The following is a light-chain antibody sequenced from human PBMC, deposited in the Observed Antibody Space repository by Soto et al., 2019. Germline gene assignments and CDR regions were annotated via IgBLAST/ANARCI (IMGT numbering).Light chain of an antibody. V-gene: IGLV2-23*02. CDR1: SSDVGSYNL. J-gene: IGLJ2*01. Sequence: QSALTQPASVSGSPGQSITISCTGTSSDVGSYNLVSWYQQHPGKAPKLMIYEVNKRPSGVSNRFSGSKSGNTASLTISGLQAEDEADYYCCSYAGRDVVFGGGTKVTVL. CDR3: CSYAGRDVV. CDR2: EVN.